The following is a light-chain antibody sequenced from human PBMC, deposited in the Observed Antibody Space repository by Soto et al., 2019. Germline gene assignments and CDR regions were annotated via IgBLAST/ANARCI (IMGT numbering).Light chain of an antibody. J-gene: IGLJ2*01. CDR3: LIAYSGVVV. V-gene: IGLV7-46*01. Sequence: QAVVTQEPSLTVSPGGTVTLTCGSSTGAVTSGHYPFWFQQKPGQAPRTLIYDTSNKHSWTPARFSGSLLGGEADLTLSGAQPEDEADYYCLIAYSGVVVFGGGTKLTVL. CDR2: DTS. CDR1: TGAVTSGHY.